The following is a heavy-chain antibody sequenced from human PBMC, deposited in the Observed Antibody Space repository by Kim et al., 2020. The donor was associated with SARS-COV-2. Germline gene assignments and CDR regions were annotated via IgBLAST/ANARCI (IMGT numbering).Heavy chain of an antibody. D-gene: IGHD3-22*01. CDR2: IWYDGSNK. V-gene: IGHV3-33*01. Sequence: GGSLRLSCAASGFTFSSYGMHWVRQAPGKGLEWVAVIWYDGSNKYYADSVKGRFTISRDNSKNTLYLQMNSLRAEDTAVYYCARDSDYYDSSGYHDYWGQETLVTVSS. CDR1: GFTFSSYG. CDR3: ARDSDYYDSSGYHDY. J-gene: IGHJ4*02.